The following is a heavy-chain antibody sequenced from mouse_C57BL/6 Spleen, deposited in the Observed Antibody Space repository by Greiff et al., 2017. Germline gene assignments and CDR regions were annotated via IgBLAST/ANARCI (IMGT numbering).Heavy chain of an antibody. J-gene: IGHJ2*01. Sequence: VQLKESGGGLVQPGGSLSLSCAVSGFTFTDYYMSWVRQPPGKALEWLGFIRNKANGYTTEYSASVKGRFTISRDNSQSILYLQMNALRAEDSATYYCARSSLITTVVGYFDYWGQGTTLTVSS. CDR1: GFTFTDYY. V-gene: IGHV7-3*01. CDR2: IRNKANGYTT. CDR3: ARSSLITTVVGYFDY. D-gene: IGHD1-1*01.